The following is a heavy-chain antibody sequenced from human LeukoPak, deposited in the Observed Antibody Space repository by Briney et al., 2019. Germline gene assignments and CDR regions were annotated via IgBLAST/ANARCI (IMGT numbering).Heavy chain of an antibody. CDR1: GFTLSSYG. Sequence: PGESLRLSCAASGFTLSSYGMSWVRQAPGKGLEWVSGISGGAVSTNYADSVKGRFTISRDNSKNTLYLQMNSLRAEDTAVYYCAKSGRYCSGGSCYQEASLDYWGQGTLVTVSS. CDR3: AKSGRYCSGGSCYQEASLDY. J-gene: IGHJ4*02. D-gene: IGHD2-15*01. CDR2: ISGGAVST. V-gene: IGHV3-23*01.